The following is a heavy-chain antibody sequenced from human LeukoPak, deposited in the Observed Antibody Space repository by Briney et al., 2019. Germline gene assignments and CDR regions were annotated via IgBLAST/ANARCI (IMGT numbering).Heavy chain of an antibody. J-gene: IGHJ4*02. V-gene: IGHV3-30*03. CDR3: ARDRGYSYGWDY. CDR1: GFTFSNYG. Sequence: PGGSLRLSCAASGFTFSNYGMHWVRQAPGKGLEWVAVISYDGSNKYYADSVKGRFTISRDNSKNTLYLQMNSLRAEDTAVYYCARDRGYSYGWDYWGQGTLVTVSS. CDR2: ISYDGSNK. D-gene: IGHD5-18*01.